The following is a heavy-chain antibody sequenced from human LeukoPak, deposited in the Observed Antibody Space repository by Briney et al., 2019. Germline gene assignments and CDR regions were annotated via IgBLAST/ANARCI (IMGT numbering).Heavy chain of an antibody. CDR2: ISWNSGRI. CDR3: AKVGSGYSYQYFDY. V-gene: IGHV3-9*01. D-gene: IGHD5-18*01. CDR1: GFTFDDYA. Sequence: GGSLRLSCAASGFTFDDYAMHWVRQAPGKGLEWVSGISWNSGRIGYADSVKGRFTISRDNAKNSLYLQMNSLRAEDTALYYCAKVGSGYSYQYFDYWGQGTLVTVSS. J-gene: IGHJ4*02.